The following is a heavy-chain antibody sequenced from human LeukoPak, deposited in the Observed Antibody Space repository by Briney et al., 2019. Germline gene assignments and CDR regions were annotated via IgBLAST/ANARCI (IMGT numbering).Heavy chain of an antibody. CDR3: ARFIAPAGYFDY. CDR1: GFTFSSYN. Sequence: PGGSLRLSCAASGFTFSSYNMNWVRQAPGKGLEWVSSISSSSSYIYYADSLKGRSTISRDNAKNSLYLQMNSLRAEDTAVYYCARFIAPAGYFDYWGQGTLVTVSS. D-gene: IGHD6-13*01. V-gene: IGHV3-21*01. J-gene: IGHJ4*02. CDR2: ISSSSSYI.